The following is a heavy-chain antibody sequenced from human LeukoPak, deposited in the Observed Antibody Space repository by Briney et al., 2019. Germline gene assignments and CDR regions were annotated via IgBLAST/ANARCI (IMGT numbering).Heavy chain of an antibody. Sequence: PGGSLRLSCAASGFTFSDYWMSWVRQAPGKGLEWVANIKQDGSQIYYVDSVKGRFSISRDNAKNSLYLQMNSLRAEDTAVYYCVRGGTTFDPWGQGTLVTVSS. CDR1: GFTFSDYW. J-gene: IGHJ5*02. CDR2: IKQDGSQI. D-gene: IGHD1-7*01. V-gene: IGHV3-7*01. CDR3: VRGGTTFDP.